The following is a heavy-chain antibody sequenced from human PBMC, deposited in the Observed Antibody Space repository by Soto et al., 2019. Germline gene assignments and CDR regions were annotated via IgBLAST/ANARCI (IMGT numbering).Heavy chain of an antibody. D-gene: IGHD6-19*01. CDR1: GYTFTSYY. CDR3: AREGSSGCFDY. CDR2: INPSGGST. V-gene: IGHV1-46*01. J-gene: IGHJ4*02. Sequence: QVQLVQSGAEVKKPGASVKVSCKASGYTFTSYYMHWVRQAPGQGLEWMGIINPSGGSTSYAQKFQGRVTMTRDTATRTVYMELSSLRSEDTAVYYCAREGSSGCFDYWGQGTLVTVSS.